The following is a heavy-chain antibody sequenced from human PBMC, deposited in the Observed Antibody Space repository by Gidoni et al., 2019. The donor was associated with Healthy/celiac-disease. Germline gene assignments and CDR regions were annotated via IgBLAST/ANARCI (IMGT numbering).Heavy chain of an antibody. V-gene: IGHV3-23*01. CDR3: AKTGSSWYKGRNWFDP. CDR2: ISGSGGST. CDR1: GFTFSSYA. D-gene: IGHD6-13*01. J-gene: IGHJ5*02. Sequence: EVQLLESGGGLVQPGGSLRLSCAAPGFTFSSYAMSWVRQAPGKGLGWVSAISGSGGSTYYADSVKGRFTISRDNSKNTLYLQMNSLRAEDTAVYYCAKTGSSWYKGRNWFDPWGQGTLVTVSS.